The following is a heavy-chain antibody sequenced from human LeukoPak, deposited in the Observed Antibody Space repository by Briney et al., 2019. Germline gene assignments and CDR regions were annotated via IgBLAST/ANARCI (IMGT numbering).Heavy chain of an antibody. CDR2: IYYSGST. CDR3: ARDEGIAAAGRFDP. CDR1: GGSISSSSYY. V-gene: IGHV4-39*07. D-gene: IGHD6-13*01. J-gene: IGHJ5*02. Sequence: PSETLSLTCTVSGGSISSSSYYWGWIRQPPGKGLEWIGSIYYSGSTYYNPSLKSRVTISVDTSKNQFSLKLSSVTAADTAVYYCARDEGIAAAGRFDPWGQGTLVTVSS.